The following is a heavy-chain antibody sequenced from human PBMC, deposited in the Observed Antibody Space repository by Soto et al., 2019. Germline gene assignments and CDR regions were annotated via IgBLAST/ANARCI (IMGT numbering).Heavy chain of an antibody. CDR1: GGSISSGGYY. D-gene: IGHD3-10*01. Sequence: LSLTCTVSGGSISSGGYYWSWIRQHPGKGLEWIGYIYYSGSTYYNPSLKSRVTISVDTSKNQFSLKLSSVTAADTAVYYCARDTISWEFDPWGQGTLVTVSS. V-gene: IGHV4-31*03. J-gene: IGHJ5*02. CDR2: IYYSGST. CDR3: ARDTISWEFDP.